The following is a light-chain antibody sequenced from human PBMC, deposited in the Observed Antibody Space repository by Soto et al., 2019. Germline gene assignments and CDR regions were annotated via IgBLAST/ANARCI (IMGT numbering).Light chain of an antibody. CDR2: GAS. CDR1: QSVRNN. J-gene: IGKJ1*01. Sequence: EIVMTQSPATLSVSPGERATLSCRTSQSVRNNLAWYQQKPGQAPRLLMYGASTRATGVPARFSGSGSGTDFTLTINSLQSEDFAVYYCQQYNNWPPWTFGQGTKVDIK. V-gene: IGKV3-15*01. CDR3: QQYNNWPPWT.